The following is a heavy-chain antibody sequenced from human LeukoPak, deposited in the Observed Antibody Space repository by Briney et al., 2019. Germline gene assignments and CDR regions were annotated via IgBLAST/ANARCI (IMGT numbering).Heavy chain of an antibody. V-gene: IGHV3-30-3*01. CDR2: ISNVGGSK. D-gene: IGHD2-2*01. CDR3: ARDLSTGPADYCFDS. J-gene: IGHJ4*02. CDR1: GFTFSDYA. Sequence: GRSLRPSCAASGFTFSDYAIHWVRQAPGKGLEWVSVISNVGGSKHYADSVKGRFTISRDNSKNTLLLQMNSLRPEDTAVYDCARDLSTGPADYCFDSWGQGTLVTVSS.